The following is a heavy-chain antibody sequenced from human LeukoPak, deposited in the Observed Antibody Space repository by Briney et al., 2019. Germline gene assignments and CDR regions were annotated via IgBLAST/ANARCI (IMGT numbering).Heavy chain of an antibody. J-gene: IGHJ4*02. CDR1: GYTFTSYD. V-gene: IGHV1-8*01. CDR2: MNPNTGNT. D-gene: IGHD5-12*01. CDR3: ARGLVRGYSAYADH. Sequence: ASVKVSCKASGYTFTSYDINWVRQASAQGLEWMGWMNPNTGNTGYSQRLQGRVTMTRSTSISTAYMELSSLRSEDTAVYFCARGLVRGYSAYADHWGQGTLVTVSS.